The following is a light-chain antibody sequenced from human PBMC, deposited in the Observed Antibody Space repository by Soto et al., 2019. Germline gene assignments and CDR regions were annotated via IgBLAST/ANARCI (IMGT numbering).Light chain of an antibody. V-gene: IGKV1-5*03. CDR1: QSISSW. CDR3: QQYNSYSWT. J-gene: IGKJ1*01. CDR2: KAS. Sequence: DIQMTQSPYTLSSSVGDRVTITCRASQSISSWWAWYQQKPGKAPKLLIYKASSLQSGGPSRFSGSGSGTEFTLNISSLQADDFATYYRQQYNSYSWTFGQGTKVEIK.